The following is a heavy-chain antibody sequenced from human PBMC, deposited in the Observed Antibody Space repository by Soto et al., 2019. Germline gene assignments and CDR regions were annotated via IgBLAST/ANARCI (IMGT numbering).Heavy chain of an antibody. J-gene: IGHJ4*02. CDR2: INAYSGNT. Sequence: QVQLVQSGAEVKKPGASVKVSCKASGYSFTSYGISWVRQAPGQGLEWMGRINAYSGNTNFAQKLQGRVTMTTDTSTSTAFMELRSLRSDDTAVYYCARDYGDFGLDYWGQGTLVTVSS. CDR3: ARDYGDFGLDY. CDR1: GYSFTSYG. D-gene: IGHD4-17*01. V-gene: IGHV1-18*01.